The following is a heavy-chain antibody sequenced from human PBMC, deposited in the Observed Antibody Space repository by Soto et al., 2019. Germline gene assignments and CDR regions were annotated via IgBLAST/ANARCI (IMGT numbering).Heavy chain of an antibody. CDR2: ISGSGTST. V-gene: IGHV3-23*01. CDR3: AREVVLGGTNFYYYGLGV. J-gene: IGHJ6*02. D-gene: IGHD3-10*01. Sequence: EVRLLESGGGLVQSGGSLRLSCVASGFTLSSYAMSWVRQAPEKGLEWVSAISGSGTSTYYTDSVKGRFTISRDNSENTLYLQMNSPRAEDTATYFCAREVVLGGTNFYYYGLGVWGQGATVAVSS. CDR1: GFTLSSYA.